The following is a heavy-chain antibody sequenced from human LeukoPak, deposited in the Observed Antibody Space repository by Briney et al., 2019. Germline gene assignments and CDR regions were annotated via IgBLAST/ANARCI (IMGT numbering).Heavy chain of an antibody. V-gene: IGHV1-18*01. CDR1: GYIFTSYG. CDR3: ARDRAVTTHSQERDFDY. CDR2: VSAYNGNT. J-gene: IGHJ4*02. D-gene: IGHD4-11*01. Sequence: GASVKVSCKASGYIFTSYGISWVRRAPGQGLEWMGWVSAYNGNTNYAQKLQGRVTMTTDTSTSTAYMELRSLRSDDTAVYYCARDRAVTTHSQERDFDYWGQGTLVTVSS.